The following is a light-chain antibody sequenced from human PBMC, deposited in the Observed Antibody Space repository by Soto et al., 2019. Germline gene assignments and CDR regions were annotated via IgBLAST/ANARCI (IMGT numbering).Light chain of an antibody. CDR1: SSNIGSQP. CDR2: TNT. J-gene: IGLJ2*01. V-gene: IGLV1-44*01. CDR3: AAWDDSLNGLV. Sequence: QSVLTQPPSASGTPGQRVTVSCSGSSSNIGSQPVNWYQQLPGTAPKLLIYTNTLRTSGVPDRFSGSKSGTSASLAISGLQSEDEADYYCAAWDDSLNGLVFGGGTKLTVL.